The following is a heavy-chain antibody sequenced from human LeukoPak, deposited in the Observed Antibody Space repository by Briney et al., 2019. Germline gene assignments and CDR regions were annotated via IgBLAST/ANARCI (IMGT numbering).Heavy chain of an antibody. D-gene: IGHD4-11*01. Sequence: PGGSLRLSCAASGFTFSSYSMNWVRQVPGKGLEWVSHISSSTSTIYYADSVKGRFTISRDNADNSLYLQMNSLRADDTAVYFCARAPTVLYYFDYWGQGTLVTVSS. J-gene: IGHJ4*02. CDR1: GFTFSSYS. CDR2: ISSSTSTI. CDR3: ARAPTVLYYFDY. V-gene: IGHV3-48*01.